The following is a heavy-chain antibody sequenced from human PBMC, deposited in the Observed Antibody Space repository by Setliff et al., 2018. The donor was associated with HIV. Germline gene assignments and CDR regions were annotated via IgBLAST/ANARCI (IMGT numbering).Heavy chain of an antibody. J-gene: IGHJ6*03. Sequence: PSETLSLTCTVSGGSITRYYWSWIRQPPGKGLEWIGYIFNSVTTNYSPSLKSRLTISLDTSKNQFSLKLSSVTAADTAVYYCARGEAAAGTSYYYYYMDVWGKGTTVTVSS. CDR3: ARGEAAAGTSYYYYYMDV. V-gene: IGHV4-59*08. CDR1: GGSITRYY. D-gene: IGHD6-13*01. CDR2: IFNSVTT.